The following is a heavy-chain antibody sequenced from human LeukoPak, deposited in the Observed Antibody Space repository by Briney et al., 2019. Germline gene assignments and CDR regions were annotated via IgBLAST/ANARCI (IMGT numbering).Heavy chain of an antibody. D-gene: IGHD3-22*01. J-gene: IGHJ3*01. V-gene: IGHV4-59*01. CDR2: FYNGGP. Sequence: TSETLSLTCTVSGDSISSYFWNWIRQTPGKGLEWIGFYNGGPNYNPSLKSRVTISVDTSKNQFSLKLNSVTAADTAVYYCARDSTNYYDSTTPNDAFDLWGQGTLVTVSS. CDR3: ARDSTNYYDSTTPNDAFDL. CDR1: GDSISSYF.